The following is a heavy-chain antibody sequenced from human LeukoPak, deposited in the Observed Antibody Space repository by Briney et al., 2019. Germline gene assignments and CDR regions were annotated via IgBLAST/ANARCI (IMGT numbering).Heavy chain of an antibody. CDR1: GFTFDDYA. Sequence: GRSLRLSCAASGFTFDDYAMPWVRQAPGKGLEWVSGISWNSGSIGYADSVKGRFTISRDNAKNSPYLQMNSLRAEDTALYYCAKTGDFWSGFQLSYFDYWGQGTLVTVSS. J-gene: IGHJ4*02. D-gene: IGHD3-3*01. CDR3: AKTGDFWSGFQLSYFDY. CDR2: ISWNSGSI. V-gene: IGHV3-9*01.